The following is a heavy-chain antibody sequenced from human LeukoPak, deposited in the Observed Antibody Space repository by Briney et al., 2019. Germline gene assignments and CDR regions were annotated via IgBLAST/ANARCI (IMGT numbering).Heavy chain of an antibody. CDR2: IYPGDSDT. J-gene: IGHJ4*02. Sequence: GGSLKISCQGSGYSFTTYWIGWVRQMPGKGLGWMGIIYPGDSDTKYSPSFQGQVTISADKSISTAYLQWSSLKASDTAMYYCAANRAFGSGSFDYWGQGTLVTVSS. V-gene: IGHV5-51*01. D-gene: IGHD3-10*01. CDR3: AANRAFGSGSFDY. CDR1: GYSFTTYW.